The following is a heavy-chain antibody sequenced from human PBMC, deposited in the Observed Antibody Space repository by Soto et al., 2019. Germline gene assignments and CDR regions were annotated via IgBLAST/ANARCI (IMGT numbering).Heavy chain of an antibody. D-gene: IGHD2-21*02. V-gene: IGHV4-4*02. CDR1: GGTVASSHW. Sequence: SETLSLTCSVSGGTVASSHWWSLVRQSPGRGLEWIGNVYHTGDTNFNPSLQSRVTFSVDKSNNQFSLRLTSVTAADTAVYFCAREIVTAGGNNYFDPWGPGNLVTVSS. CDR3: AREIVTAGGNNYFDP. CDR2: VYHTGDT. J-gene: IGHJ5*02.